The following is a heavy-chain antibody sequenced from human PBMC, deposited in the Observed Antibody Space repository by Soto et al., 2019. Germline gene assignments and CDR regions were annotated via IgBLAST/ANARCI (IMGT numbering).Heavy chain of an antibody. D-gene: IGHD3-22*01. CDR1: GGSVSSNIYY. CDR3: ARGYDYDSGGYLFDY. V-gene: IGHV4-31*03. CDR2: IYYSGST. J-gene: IGHJ4*02. Sequence: SETLSLTCSVSGGSVSSNIYYWTWIRQHPGKGPEWIGHIYYSGSTYYNPSLKSRVTISLDMSKNQFSLKLTSVGAADTAVYYCARGYDYDSGGYLFDYWGQGTLVTVSS.